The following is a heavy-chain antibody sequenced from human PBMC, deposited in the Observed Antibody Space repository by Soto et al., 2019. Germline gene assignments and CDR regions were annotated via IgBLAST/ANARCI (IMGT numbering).Heavy chain of an antibody. CDR2: ISYDGSNK. V-gene: IGHV3-30-3*01. D-gene: IGHD2-2*01. Sequence: GKGLEWVAVISYDGSNKYYADSVKGRFTISRDNSKNTLYLQMNSLRAEDTAVYYCARRGPYCISTSCYVGVDYWGQGTLVTVSS. J-gene: IGHJ4*02. CDR3: ARRGPYCISTSCYVGVDY.